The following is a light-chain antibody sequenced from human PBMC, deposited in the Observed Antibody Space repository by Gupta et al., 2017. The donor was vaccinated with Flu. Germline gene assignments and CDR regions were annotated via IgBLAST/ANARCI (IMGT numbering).Light chain of an antibody. CDR1: QNISTY. CDR3: QQSYSTPLYT. V-gene: IGKV1-39*01. Sequence: DIQLTQSPASLSASVGDRVTITCRASQNISTYLNWYQQKPGKAPKLLIYAASSLQSGVPSRFSGSGSGTDFTLTITILQPEDFATYYCQQSYSTPLYTFGQGTKLEIK. J-gene: IGKJ2*01. CDR2: AAS.